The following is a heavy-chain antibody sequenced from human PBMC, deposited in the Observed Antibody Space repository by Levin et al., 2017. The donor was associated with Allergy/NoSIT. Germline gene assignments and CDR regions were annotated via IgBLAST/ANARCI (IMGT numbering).Heavy chain of an antibody. D-gene: IGHD3-16*01. CDR1: GFTFNNYG. Sequence: GGSLRLSCAASGFTFNNYGMHWVRQAPGKGLEWVAVVWYDESNKYYADSVKGRFTISRDNSKNMLYLQMNSLRAEDTAVYYCARESCRLMIITPGAFDVWGQGTLVTVSS. V-gene: IGHV3-33*01. CDR2: VWYDESNK. J-gene: IGHJ3*01. CDR3: ARESCRLMIITPGAFDV.